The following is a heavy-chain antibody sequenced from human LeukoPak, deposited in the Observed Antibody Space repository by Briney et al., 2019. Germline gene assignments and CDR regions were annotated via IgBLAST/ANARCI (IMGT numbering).Heavy chain of an antibody. D-gene: IGHD6-13*01. CDR1: GFTFDDYA. V-gene: IGHV3-9*01. J-gene: IGHJ4*02. CDR2: ISWNSGSI. Sequence: GGSLRLSCAASGFTFDDYAMHWVRQAPGKGLEWVSGISWNSGSIGYADSVKGRFTISRDNAKNSLYLQMNSLRAEDTALYYCAKGTSWYFFYFDYWGQGTLATVSS. CDR3: AKGTSWYFFYFDY.